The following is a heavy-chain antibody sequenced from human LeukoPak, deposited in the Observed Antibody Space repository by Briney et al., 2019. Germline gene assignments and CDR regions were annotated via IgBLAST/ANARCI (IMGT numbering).Heavy chain of an antibody. D-gene: IGHD3-16*01. CDR3: ATRGGWDYYYYGMDV. V-gene: IGHV1-24*01. CDR1: GYTLTELS. CDR2: FDPEDGET. J-gene: IGHJ6*02. Sequence: ASVKVSGTVSGYTLTELSMHWVRQAPGKGLEWMGGFDPEDGETIYAQKFQGRVTMTEDTSTDTAYMELSSLRSEDTAVYYCATRGGWDYYYYGMDVWGQGTTVTVSS.